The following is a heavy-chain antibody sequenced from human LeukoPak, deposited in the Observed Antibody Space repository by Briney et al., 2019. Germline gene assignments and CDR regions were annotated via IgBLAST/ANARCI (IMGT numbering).Heavy chain of an antibody. D-gene: IGHD2-21*02. CDR1: GGSISSSSYY. CDR2: IYYSGST. V-gene: IGHV4-39*07. J-gene: IGHJ4*02. CDR3: GRVTGVTRIIDY. Sequence: SETLSLTCTVSGGSISSSSYYWGWIRQPPGKGLEWIGSIYYSGSTYYNPSLKSRVTISVDTSKNQFSLKLSSVTAADTAVYYCGRVTGVTRIIDYWGQGTLVTVSS.